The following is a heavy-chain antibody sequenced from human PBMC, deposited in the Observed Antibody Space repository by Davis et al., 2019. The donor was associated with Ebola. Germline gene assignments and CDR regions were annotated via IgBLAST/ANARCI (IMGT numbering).Heavy chain of an antibody. CDR2: INHSGST. J-gene: IGHJ4*02. CDR1: GGSFSGYY. D-gene: IGHD3-10*01. Sequence: PSETLSLTCAVYGGSFSGYYWSWIRQPPGKGLEWIGEINHSGSTNYNPSLKSRVTISVDTSKNQFSLKLSSVTAADTAVYYCARSVYYGSGSYPDYWGQGTLVTVSS. CDR3: ARSVYYGSGSYPDY. V-gene: IGHV4-34*01.